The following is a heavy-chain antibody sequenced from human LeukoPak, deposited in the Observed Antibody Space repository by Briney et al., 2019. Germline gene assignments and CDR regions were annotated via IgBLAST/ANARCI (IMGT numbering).Heavy chain of an antibody. J-gene: IGHJ4*01. V-gene: IGHV3-64*02. Sequence: GGSLRLSCVASGFNFRAYGMHWVRQAPGQGLEYISAISADGGTTFHAESVKGRFTISRDNSKNTLYLQMGSLRIDDLALYYCARGRGGPPFDFWGHGTLITVSS. CDR3: ARGRGGPPFDF. CDR2: ISADGGTT. D-gene: IGHD3-10*01. CDR1: GFNFRAYG.